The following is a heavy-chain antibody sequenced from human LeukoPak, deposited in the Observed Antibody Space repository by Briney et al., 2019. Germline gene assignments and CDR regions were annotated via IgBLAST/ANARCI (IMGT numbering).Heavy chain of an antibody. Sequence: SETLSLTCAVYGGSFSGYYWSRIRQPPGKGLEWIGEINHSGSTNYNPSLQSRVTISVVTSKNQFSLKLSSVTAADTAVYYCARGRGGRLPMDVWGKGTTVTVSS. D-gene: IGHD2-15*01. CDR1: GGSFSGYY. V-gene: IGHV4-34*01. CDR2: INHSGST. CDR3: ARGRGGRLPMDV. J-gene: IGHJ6*04.